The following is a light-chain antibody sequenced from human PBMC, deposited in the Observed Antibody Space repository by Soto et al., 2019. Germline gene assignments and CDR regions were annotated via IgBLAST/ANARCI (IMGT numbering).Light chain of an antibody. J-gene: IGKJ2*02. V-gene: IGKV3-15*01. CDR3: QQYNNWPPGT. CDR2: GAS. Sequence: EIVMTQSPATLSVSPGERVTLSCRASQSVNSNLAWYQLKPGQAPRLLIYGASTRATGIPARISGSGSGTEFTLTISSLQSEDFGVYFCQQYNNWPPGTFGQGTKLQIK. CDR1: QSVNSN.